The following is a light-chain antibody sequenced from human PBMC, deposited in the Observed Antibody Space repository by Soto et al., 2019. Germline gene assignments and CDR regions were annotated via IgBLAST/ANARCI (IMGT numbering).Light chain of an antibody. CDR1: QSVSIY. CDR2: DAS. V-gene: IGKV3-11*01. Sequence: EVVLTQSPVTLSLSPGDRATLSCRASQSVSIYLAWYQQKPGQAPRLLIYDASNRATGIPARFSGSGSGTDFTLTISSLEPEDFAVYYCQQRSNPITFGQGTRLEIK. CDR3: QQRSNPIT. J-gene: IGKJ5*01.